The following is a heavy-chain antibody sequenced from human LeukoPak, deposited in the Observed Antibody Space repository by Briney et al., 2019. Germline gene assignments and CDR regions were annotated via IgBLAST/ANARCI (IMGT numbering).Heavy chain of an antibody. CDR2: ISGSGGST. CDR1: GFTFSSYA. CDR3: AKMDCSSTSCCSHYFDY. D-gene: IGHD2-2*01. Sequence: PGGSLRLSCAASGFTFSSYAMSWVRQAPGKGLEWVSAISGSGGSTYYADSVKGRFTISRDNSKNTLYLQMNSLRAEDTAVYYCAKMDCSSTSCCSHYFDYWGQGTLVTVSS. V-gene: IGHV3-23*01. J-gene: IGHJ4*02.